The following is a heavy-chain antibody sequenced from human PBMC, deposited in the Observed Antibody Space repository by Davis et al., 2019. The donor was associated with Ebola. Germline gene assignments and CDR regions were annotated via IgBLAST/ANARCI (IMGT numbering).Heavy chain of an antibody. V-gene: IGHV3-43*01. D-gene: IGHD1-26*01. CDR3: AKDISRSGSYYYYYGMDV. Sequence: PGGSLRLSCAASGFTFDDYTMHWVRQAPGKGLEWVSLISWDGGSTYYADSVKGRFTISRDNSKNSLYLQMNSLRTEDTALYYCAKDISRSGSYYYYYGMDVWGQGTTVTVSS. J-gene: IGHJ6*02. CDR2: ISWDGGST. CDR1: GFTFDDYT.